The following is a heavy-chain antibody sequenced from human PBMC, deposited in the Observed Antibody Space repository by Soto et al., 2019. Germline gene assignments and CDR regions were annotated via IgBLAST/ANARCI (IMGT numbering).Heavy chain of an antibody. CDR2: IYYNRST. CDR1: GGSISSSSYY. J-gene: IGHJ5*02. D-gene: IGHD6-19*01. V-gene: IGHV4-39*01. CDR3: ARHGNPAGSGWYYRWFDP. Sequence: SETLSLTCTVSGGSISSSSYYWGWVRQPPGKGLEWIASIYYNRSTYYNPYLKSRVTMSVDTSKYQFYLKLSSVTAADTAVYYCARHGNPAGSGWYYRWFDPWGQGTLVTVSS.